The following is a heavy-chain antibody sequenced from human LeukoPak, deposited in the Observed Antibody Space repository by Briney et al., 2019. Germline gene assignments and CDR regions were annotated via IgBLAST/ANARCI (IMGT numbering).Heavy chain of an antibody. Sequence: SETLSLTCTVSGGSISSYYWSWIRQPAGKGLEWVGRIYTSGSTNYNPSLKSRVSMSGDTSKNQVSLKLRSVTAADTAVYYCARDPTTVTTIFDSWGQGTLVTVSS. D-gene: IGHD4-17*01. CDR1: GGSISSYY. J-gene: IGHJ4*02. CDR3: ARDPTTVTTIFDS. CDR2: IYTSGST. V-gene: IGHV4-4*07.